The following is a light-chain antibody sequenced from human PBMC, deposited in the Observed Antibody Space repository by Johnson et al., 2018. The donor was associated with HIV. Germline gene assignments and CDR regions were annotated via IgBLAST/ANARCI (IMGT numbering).Light chain of an antibody. CDR1: SSNIGNNY. CDR3: GTWDNSLTPFYV. J-gene: IGLJ1*01. CDR2: DNN. V-gene: IGLV1-51*01. Sequence: QSVLTQPPSVSAAPGQKVTISCSGSSSNIGNNYVSWYQQLPGTAPKLLIYDNNKRPSGIPDRFSGSKSGTSATLGITGLQTGDEADYYCGTWDNSLTPFYVFGTATKCTFL.